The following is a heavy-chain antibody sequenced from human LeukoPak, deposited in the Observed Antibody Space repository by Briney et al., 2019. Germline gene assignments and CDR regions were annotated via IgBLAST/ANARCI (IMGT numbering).Heavy chain of an antibody. CDR1: GFTFSSYG. CDR2: ISSSSSYI. D-gene: IGHD3-22*01. V-gene: IGHV3-21*01. Sequence: GRSLRLSCAASGFTFSSYGMHWVRQAPGEGLEWVSSISSSSSYIYYADSVKGRFTISRDNAKNSLYLQMNSLRAEDTAVYYCARSEPYYYDSSGYNFDYWGQGTLVTVSS. J-gene: IGHJ4*02. CDR3: ARSEPYYYDSSGYNFDY.